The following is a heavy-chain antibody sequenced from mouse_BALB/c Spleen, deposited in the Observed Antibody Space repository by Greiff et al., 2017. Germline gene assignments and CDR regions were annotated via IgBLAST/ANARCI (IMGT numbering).Heavy chain of an antibody. CDR3: AREGFTTVVATGNFDV. CDR2: IHPNSGNT. CDR1: GYTFTSSW. Sequence: QVQLQQPGSVLVRPGASVKLSCKASGYTFTSSWMHWAKQRPGQGLEWIGEIHPNSGNTNYNEKFKGKATLTVDTSSSTAYVDLSSLTSEDSAVYDCAREGFTTVVATGNFDVWGAGTTVTVSS. V-gene: IGHV1S130*01. J-gene: IGHJ1*01. D-gene: IGHD1-1*01.